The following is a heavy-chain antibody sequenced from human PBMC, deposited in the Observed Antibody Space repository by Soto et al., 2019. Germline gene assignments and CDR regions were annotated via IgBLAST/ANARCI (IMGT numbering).Heavy chain of an antibody. D-gene: IGHD3-9*01. Sequence: EVQLVETGGGLIQPGGSLRLSCAASGFTVSSNYMSWVRQAPGKGLEWVSVIYSGGSTYYADSVKGRFTISRDNSKNTVYLQMNSLRAEDTAVYYCARDLRKYYDVLIGYHGYYYYGMDVWGQGTTVTVSS. J-gene: IGHJ6*02. CDR2: IYSGGST. CDR3: ARDLRKYYDVLIGYHGYYYYGMDV. CDR1: GFTVSSNY. V-gene: IGHV3-53*02.